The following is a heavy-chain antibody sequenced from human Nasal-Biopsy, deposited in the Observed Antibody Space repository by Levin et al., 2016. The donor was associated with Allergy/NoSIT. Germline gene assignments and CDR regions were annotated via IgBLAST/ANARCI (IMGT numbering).Heavy chain of an antibody. D-gene: IGHD4-23*01. CDR1: GYIFTDHY. V-gene: IGHV1-2*02. Sequence: ASVKVSCKTSGYIFTDHYIHWVRQAPGQGLEWMGWVSPKTGVTKSAQNFQGRVTMTRDRSISTAYMELTSLISDDTAVYFCARVGNGGTYDPDAYDIWGLGIMVTVSS. CDR3: ARVGNGGTYDPDAYDI. CDR2: VSPKTGVT. J-gene: IGHJ3*02.